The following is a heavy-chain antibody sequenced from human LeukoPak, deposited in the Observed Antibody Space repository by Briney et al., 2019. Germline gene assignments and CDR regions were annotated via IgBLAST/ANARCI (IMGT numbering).Heavy chain of an antibody. CDR1: GGTFSSYA. Sequence: SVKVSCKASGGTFSSYAISWVRQAPGQGLEWMGRIIPIPGIANYAQKFQGRVTITADKSTSTAYMELSSLRSEDTAVYYCAGDVPGIAVAGPVDYWGQGTLVTVSS. D-gene: IGHD6-19*01. CDR2: IIPIPGIA. V-gene: IGHV1-69*04. J-gene: IGHJ4*02. CDR3: AGDVPGIAVAGPVDY.